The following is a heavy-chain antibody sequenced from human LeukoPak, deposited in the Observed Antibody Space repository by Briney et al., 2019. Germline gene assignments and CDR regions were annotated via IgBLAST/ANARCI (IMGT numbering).Heavy chain of an antibody. CDR1: GFTFSSYS. Sequence: PGGSLRLSCAASGFTFSSYSMNWVRQAPGKGLEWVSSISSSSSYIYYADSVKGRFTISRDNARNSLYLQMNSLRAEDTAVYYCARDPYSGSYGNYYYYYMDVWGKGTTVTISS. CDR3: ARDPYSGSYGNYYYYYMDV. D-gene: IGHD1-26*01. V-gene: IGHV3-21*01. J-gene: IGHJ6*03. CDR2: ISSSSSYI.